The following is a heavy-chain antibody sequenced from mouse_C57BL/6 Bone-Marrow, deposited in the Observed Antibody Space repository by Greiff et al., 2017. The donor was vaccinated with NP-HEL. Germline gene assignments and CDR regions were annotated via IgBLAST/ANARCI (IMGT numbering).Heavy chain of an antibody. D-gene: IGHD2-13*01. Sequence: VHVKQSGPELVKPGASVKIPCKASGYTFTDYNMDWVKQSHGKSLEWIGDINPNNGGTIYNQKFKGKATLTVDKSSSTAYMELRSLTSEDTAVYYCAREGERMDYWGQGTSVTVSS. CDR3: AREGERMDY. J-gene: IGHJ4*01. V-gene: IGHV1-18*01. CDR1: GYTFTDYN. CDR2: INPNNGGT.